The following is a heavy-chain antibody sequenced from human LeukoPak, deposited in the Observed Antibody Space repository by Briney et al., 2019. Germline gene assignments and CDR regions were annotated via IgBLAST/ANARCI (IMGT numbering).Heavy chain of an antibody. Sequence: PGGSLRLSCAASGFTFSSYAMSWVRQAPGKGLEWVSAISGSGGSTYYADSVKGRFTISRDNSKNTPYLQMNSLRAEDTAVYYCASRPTYYYDSSGYTYWGQGTLVTVSS. CDR1: GFTFSSYA. CDR3: ASRPTYYYDSSGYTY. J-gene: IGHJ4*02. D-gene: IGHD3-22*01. CDR2: ISGSGGST. V-gene: IGHV3-23*01.